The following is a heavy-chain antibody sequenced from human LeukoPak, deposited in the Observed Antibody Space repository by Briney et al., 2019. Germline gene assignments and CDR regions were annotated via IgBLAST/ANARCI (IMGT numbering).Heavy chain of an antibody. CDR2: ISSSSSYI. V-gene: IGHV3-21*01. J-gene: IGHJ4*02. Sequence: GGSLRLSCAASGFTLSSYSMNWVRQAPGKGLEWVSSISSSSSYIYCADSVKGRFTISRDNARNSLYLQMNSLRAEDTAVYYCASQGSGYDSPIDHWGQGTLVTVSS. D-gene: IGHD5-12*01. CDR1: GFTLSSYS. CDR3: ASQGSGYDSPIDH.